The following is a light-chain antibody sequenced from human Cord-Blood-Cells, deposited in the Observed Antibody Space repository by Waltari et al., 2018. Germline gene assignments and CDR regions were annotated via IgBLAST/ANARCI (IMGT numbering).Light chain of an antibody. J-gene: IGLJ2*01. CDR1: SSDVGGYNY. CDR3: SSYTSSSTLV. CDR2: EVS. Sequence: QSALTQPASVSGSPGQSITISCTGTSSDVGGYNYVSWYQQHPGKAPKLMIYEVSNRASGVSNRFAGSKSGNTASLTIAGLHAEDEADYYCSSYTSSSTLVFGGGTKLTVL. V-gene: IGLV2-14*01.